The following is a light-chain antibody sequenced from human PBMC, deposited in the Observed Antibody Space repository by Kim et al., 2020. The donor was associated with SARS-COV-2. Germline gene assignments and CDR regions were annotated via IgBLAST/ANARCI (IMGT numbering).Light chain of an antibody. Sequence: LSPGERATLSGRASQSVSSYLAWYQQKPGQAPRLLIYDASNRATGIPARFSGSGSGTDFTLTIGSLEPEDFAVYYCQQRGNWPLTFGGGTKVDIK. CDR3: QQRGNWPLT. CDR2: DAS. V-gene: IGKV3-11*01. J-gene: IGKJ4*01. CDR1: QSVSSY.